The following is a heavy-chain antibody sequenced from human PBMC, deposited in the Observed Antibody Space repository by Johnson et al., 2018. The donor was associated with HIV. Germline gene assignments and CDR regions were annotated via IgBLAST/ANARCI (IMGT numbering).Heavy chain of an antibody. J-gene: IGHJ3*02. Sequence: VQLVESGGGLVKPGGSLRLSCAASGFTFSDYYMSWIRQAPGKGLEWVANIKQDGSEKYYVDSVKGRYTISRDNSKNTLYLQMNSLRPEDTAVYYCAKWDDYGDFSDAFDIWGQGTMVTVSS. CDR3: AKWDDYGDFSDAFDI. CDR2: IKQDGSEK. D-gene: IGHD4-17*01. V-gene: IGHV3-7*02. CDR1: GFTFSDYY.